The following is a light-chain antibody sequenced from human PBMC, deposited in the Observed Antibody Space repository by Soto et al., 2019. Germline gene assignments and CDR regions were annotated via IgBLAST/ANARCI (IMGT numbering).Light chain of an antibody. Sequence: EIAFTKSPVTRSWSPMEIAALSFRASQSVSSYLAWYQQKAGQAPRLLIYDASNRATGIPARFSGSGSGTDFTLTISRLKPEDFAVEYCQQRSSWPRTFGLGTKVDIK. CDR2: DAS. CDR1: QSVSSY. V-gene: IGKV3-11*01. CDR3: QQRSSWPRT. J-gene: IGKJ1*01.